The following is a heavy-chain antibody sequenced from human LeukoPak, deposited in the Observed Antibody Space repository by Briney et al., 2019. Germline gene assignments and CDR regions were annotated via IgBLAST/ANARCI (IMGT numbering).Heavy chain of an antibody. CDR1: GFTFSSYL. J-gene: IGHJ4*02. Sequence: GGSLRLSCAASGFTFSSYLMSWVRQAPGKGLEWVANIKADGDEKYYVDSVKGRFTIPRDNSKNTLYLQMNSLRAEDTAVYYCARGSVTIFAFDYWGQGTLVTVSS. D-gene: IGHD4-17*01. CDR2: IKADGDEK. V-gene: IGHV3-7*01. CDR3: ARGSVTIFAFDY.